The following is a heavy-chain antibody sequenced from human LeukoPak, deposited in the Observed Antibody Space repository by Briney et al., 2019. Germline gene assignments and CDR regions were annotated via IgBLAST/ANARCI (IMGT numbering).Heavy chain of an antibody. CDR2: INHSGST. J-gene: IGHJ4*02. CDR1: GGSFSGYY. D-gene: IGHD3-10*01. Sequence: SETLSLTCAVYGGSFSGYYWSWIRQPPGKGLEWIGEINHSGSTNYNPSLKSRVTISVDTSKNQFSLKLSSVTAADTAVYYCASHLSYYGSGSYYIDYWGQGTLVTVSS. CDR3: ASHLSYYGSGSYYIDY. V-gene: IGHV4-34*01.